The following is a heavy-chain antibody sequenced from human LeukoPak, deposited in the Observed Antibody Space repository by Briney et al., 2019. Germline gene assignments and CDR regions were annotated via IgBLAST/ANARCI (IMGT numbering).Heavy chain of an antibody. D-gene: IGHD3-10*01. V-gene: IGHV4-59*12. Sequence: SETLSLTSTVSSGSINNYYWSWIRQPPGKGLELIGFIYYNGYTNYNPSLRSRVTMSVDTSKNEFSLKVSSVTAADTAVYYCARKFSGGSGIPMDVWGKGTTVTVSS. CDR2: IYYNGYT. J-gene: IGHJ6*03. CDR1: SGSINNYY. CDR3: ARKFSGGSGIPMDV.